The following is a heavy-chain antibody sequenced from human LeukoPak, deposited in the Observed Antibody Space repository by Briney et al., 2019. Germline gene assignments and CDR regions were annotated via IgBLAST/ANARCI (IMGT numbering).Heavy chain of an antibody. V-gene: IGHV3-23*01. CDR3: ATDFSSSSPTGFDY. J-gene: IGHJ4*02. CDR1: GFTFSSYA. CDR2: ISGSGGRT. D-gene: IGHD6-13*01. Sequence: GGSLRLSCAASGFTFSSYALSWVRQAPGKGLKWVPGISGSGGRTYYADSVKGRFTISRDNSKNTLYLQMNSLRAEDTAIYYCATDFSSSSPTGFDYWGQGTLVTVSS.